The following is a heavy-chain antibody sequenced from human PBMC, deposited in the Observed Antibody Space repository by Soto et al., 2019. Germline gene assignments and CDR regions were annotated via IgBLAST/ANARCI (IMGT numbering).Heavy chain of an antibody. Sequence: QVQLVQSGAEVKKPGASVKVSCKAAAYTFTSYDINWVRQATGQDFEWMGWMNPNNGNTAYAQKFQARVNMTRDTSKSTAFMVRSSLTSQDTAVYYCARGPRNWGVDYWGQGTLVTVSS. CDR1: AYTFTSYD. D-gene: IGHD7-27*01. V-gene: IGHV1-8*01. J-gene: IGHJ4*02. CDR2: MNPNNGNT. CDR3: ARGPRNWGVDY.